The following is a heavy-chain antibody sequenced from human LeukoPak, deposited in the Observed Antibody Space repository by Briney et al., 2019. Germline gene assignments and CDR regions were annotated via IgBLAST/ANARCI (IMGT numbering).Heavy chain of an antibody. V-gene: IGHV4-39*07. CDR1: GGSISSSSYY. CDR3: ASIAAAGTYTDY. D-gene: IGHD6-13*01. J-gene: IGHJ4*02. Sequence: SETLSLTCTVSGGSISSSSYYWGWIRQPPGKGLEWIGSIYYSGSTYYNPSLKSRVTISVDTSKNQFSLKLSSVTAADTAVYYCASIAAAGTYTDYWGQGTLVTVSS. CDR2: IYYSGST.